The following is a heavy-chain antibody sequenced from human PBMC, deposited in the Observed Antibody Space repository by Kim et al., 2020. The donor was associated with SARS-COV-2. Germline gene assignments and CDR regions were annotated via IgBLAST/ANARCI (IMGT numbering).Heavy chain of an antibody. D-gene: IGHD3-10*01. V-gene: IGHV4-61*02. J-gene: IGHJ3*02. CDR1: GGSISSGSYY. CDR3: ARMLWFGELFEGGDAFDI. CDR2: IYTSGST. Sequence: SETLSLTCTVSGGSISSGSYYWSWIRQPAGKGLEWIGRIYTSGSTNYNPSLKSRVTISVDTSKNQFSLKLSSVTAADTAVYYCARMLWFGELFEGGDAFDIWGQGTMVTVSS.